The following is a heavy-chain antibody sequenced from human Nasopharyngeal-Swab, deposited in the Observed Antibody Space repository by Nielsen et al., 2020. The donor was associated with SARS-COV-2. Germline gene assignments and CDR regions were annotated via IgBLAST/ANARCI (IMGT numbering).Heavy chain of an antibody. V-gene: IGHV3-7*01. J-gene: IGHJ4*02. Sequence: GGSLRLSCAASGFTFNVYWMSWVRQVPGKGREWVANIKQDASEVYYVDSVKGRFTISRDNAKNSLYLQMNSVRAEDTAVYYCVRDTPAMFAYWGQGTLVTVSS. CDR3: VRDTPAMFAY. CDR1: GFTFNVYW. CDR2: IKQDASEV.